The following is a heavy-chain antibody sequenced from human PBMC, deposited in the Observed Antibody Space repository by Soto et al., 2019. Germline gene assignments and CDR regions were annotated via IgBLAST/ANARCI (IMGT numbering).Heavy chain of an antibody. V-gene: IGHV3-48*02. CDR2: ITSDTNTI. CDR1: GFPFSIYS. J-gene: IGHJ4*02. D-gene: IGHD6-19*01. CDR3: ARSVEGHFAY. Sequence: EVQLVESGGGLVQPGGSLRLCCAASGFPFSIYSMNWVRQAPGQGLEWFSYITSDTNTIKYADSVKGRFTISRDNAKNSLYLPMNSLRDEDTAVYFCARSVEGHFAYWGQGTVVTVSS.